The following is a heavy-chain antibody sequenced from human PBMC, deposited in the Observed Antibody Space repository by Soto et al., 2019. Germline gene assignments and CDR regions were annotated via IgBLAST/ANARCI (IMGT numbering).Heavy chain of an antibody. CDR3: ARRGKTTYYDFWSGYLNWFDP. J-gene: IGHJ5*02. V-gene: IGHV4-34*01. CDR1: CGSFIGYY. Sequence: SETLSLTCAFYCGSFIGYYWSWIRQPPGKGLEWIGEINHSGSTNYNPSLKSRVTISVDTSKNQFSLKLSSVTAADTAVYYCARRGKTTYYDFWSGYLNWFDPWGQGTLVTVSS. CDR2: INHSGST. D-gene: IGHD3-3*01.